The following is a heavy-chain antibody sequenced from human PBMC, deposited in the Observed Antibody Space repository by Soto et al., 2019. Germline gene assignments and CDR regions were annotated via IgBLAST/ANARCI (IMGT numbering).Heavy chain of an antibody. V-gene: IGHV1-45*02. Sequence: SVKVSCKASGYTFTYRYLHWVRQAPGQALEWTGWITPFNGNTNYAQKFQDRVTITRDRSMSTAYMELSSLRSEDTAMYYCASSSGRLASHYGMDVWGQGTTVTVSS. CDR2: ITPFNGNT. CDR1: GYTFTYRY. D-gene: IGHD6-19*01. CDR3: ASSSGRLASHYGMDV. J-gene: IGHJ6*02.